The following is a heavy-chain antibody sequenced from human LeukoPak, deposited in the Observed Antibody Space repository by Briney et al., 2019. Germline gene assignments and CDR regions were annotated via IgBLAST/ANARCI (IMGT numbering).Heavy chain of an antibody. CDR2: INEDGSDK. Sequence: GGSLRLSCAASGFTFSSSWMTWVRQAPGKGLEWVAHINEDGSDKYYVDSVTGRFSISRDNTKNSLYLQMSSLRAEDTAVYYCATWSNAWEFDYWGQGTVVSVSS. V-gene: IGHV3-7*05. D-gene: IGHD1-26*01. J-gene: IGHJ4*02. CDR3: ATWSNAWEFDY. CDR1: GFTFSSSW.